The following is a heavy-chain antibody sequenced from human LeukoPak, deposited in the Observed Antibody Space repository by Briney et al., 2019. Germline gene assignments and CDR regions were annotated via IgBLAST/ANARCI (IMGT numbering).Heavy chain of an antibody. Sequence: GASVKVSCKASGGTFSSYAISWVRQAPGQGLEWMGRIIPILGIANYAQKFQGRVTITADKSTSTAYMELSSLRSEDTAVYYCARVRAAAITFPFDYWGQGTLVTVSS. J-gene: IGHJ4*02. CDR3: ARVRAAAITFPFDY. V-gene: IGHV1-69*04. CDR1: GGTFSSYA. CDR2: IIPILGIA. D-gene: IGHD6-13*01.